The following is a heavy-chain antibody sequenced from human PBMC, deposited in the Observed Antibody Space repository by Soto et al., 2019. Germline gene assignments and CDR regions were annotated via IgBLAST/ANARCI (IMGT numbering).Heavy chain of an antibody. V-gene: IGHV1-18*01. CDR3: ARYENDCGDYGSNWFEP. CDR2: ISAYNGNT. J-gene: IGHJ5*02. D-gene: IGHD4-17*01. Sequence: QVQLVQSGAEVKKPGASVKVSCKASGYTFTSYGISWVRQAPGQGLEWMGWISAYNGNTNYAQKLQGRVTMTTDTSTSTAYMELRSLRSDDTAVYYCARYENDCGDYGSNWFEPWGQGTLVTVSS. CDR1: GYTFTSYG.